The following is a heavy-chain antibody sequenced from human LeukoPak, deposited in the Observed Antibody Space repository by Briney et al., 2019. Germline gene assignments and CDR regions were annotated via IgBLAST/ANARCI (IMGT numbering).Heavy chain of an antibody. V-gene: IGHV1-18*01. CDR2: ISAYNGNT. CDR3: ARVPPAGGYLIAYYFDY. D-gene: IGHD3-22*01. CDR1: GYTFTSCG. Sequence: VASVKVSCKASGYTFTSCGISWVRQAPGQGLEWMGWISAYNGNTNYAQKLQGRVTMTTDTSTSTAYMELRSLRSDDTAVYYCARVPPAGGYLIAYYFDYWGQGTLVTVSS. J-gene: IGHJ4*02.